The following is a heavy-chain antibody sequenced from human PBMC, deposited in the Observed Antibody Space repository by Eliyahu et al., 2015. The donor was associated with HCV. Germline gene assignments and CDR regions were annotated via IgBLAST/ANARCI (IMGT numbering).Heavy chain of an antibody. Sequence: QVQLQESGPGLVKPSETLSLTCTVSGGSITTYYWSWFRQPPGKGLEWIGYIHYSGSTHYNPSLKSRVTISIDTSKNQFSLNLTSVTAADTAMYYCASGGGGIAVTGTGGWFDPWGQGTLVTVSS. D-gene: IGHD6-19*01. CDR1: GGSITTYY. CDR2: IHYSGST. V-gene: IGHV4-59*01. J-gene: IGHJ5*02. CDR3: ASGGGGIAVTGTGGWFDP.